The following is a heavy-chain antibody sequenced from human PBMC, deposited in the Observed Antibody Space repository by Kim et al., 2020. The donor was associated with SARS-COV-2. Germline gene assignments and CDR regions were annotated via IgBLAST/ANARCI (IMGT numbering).Heavy chain of an antibody. CDR3: ASALGH. Sequence: YTSGRTNYNPSLQGRVTMSVDMSKNQCSLRLSSVTAADTAVYYCASALGHWGQGTLVTVSS. V-gene: IGHV4-4*07. J-gene: IGHJ4*02. D-gene: IGHD3-16*02. CDR2: YTSGRT.